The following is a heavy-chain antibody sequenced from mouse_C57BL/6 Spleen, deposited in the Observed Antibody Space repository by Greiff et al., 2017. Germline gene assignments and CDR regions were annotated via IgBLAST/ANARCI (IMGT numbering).Heavy chain of an antibody. Sequence: DVQLVESGPGLVKPSQSLSLTCSVTGYSITSGYYWNWIRQFPGNKLEWLGYISYDGSNNSNPSLKNRISITRDTSKNQFFLKLNSVTTEDTATYYCAREDWDEDYWYFDVWGTGTTVTVSS. V-gene: IGHV3-6*01. D-gene: IGHD4-1*01. CDR2: ISYDGSN. CDR3: AREDWDEDYWYFDV. CDR1: GYSITSGYY. J-gene: IGHJ1*03.